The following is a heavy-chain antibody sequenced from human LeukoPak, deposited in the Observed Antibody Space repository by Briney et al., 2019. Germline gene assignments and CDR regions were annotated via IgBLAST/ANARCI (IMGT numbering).Heavy chain of an antibody. CDR3: ARVVFDGLFDY. V-gene: IGHV1-18*01. D-gene: IGHD2-8*01. Sequence: ASVKVSCKASAYTFTSYGISWVRQAPGQGLEWMGWISAYNGNTNYAQKPQGRVTMTTDTSTSTAYMELRSLRSDDTAVYYCARVVFDGLFDYWGQGTLVTVSS. CDR2: ISAYNGNT. CDR1: AYTFTSYG. J-gene: IGHJ4*02.